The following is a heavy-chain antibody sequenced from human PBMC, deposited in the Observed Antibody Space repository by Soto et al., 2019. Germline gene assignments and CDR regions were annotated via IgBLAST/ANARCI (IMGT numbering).Heavy chain of an antibody. D-gene: IGHD5-12*01. CDR3: ARGQEGVVATH. J-gene: IGHJ4*02. V-gene: IGHV4-34*01. CDR2: VKDGGHT. Sequence: QVQLQQWGAGLLKPSETLSLNCAVTGGSLSGYYWSWIRQPPGKGLEWMGEVKDGGHTNYSPSLRGRVTISSDTSNNHFSLRLNSVTAADTGVYYCARGQEGVVATHWDQGSLVTVSS. CDR1: GGSLSGYY.